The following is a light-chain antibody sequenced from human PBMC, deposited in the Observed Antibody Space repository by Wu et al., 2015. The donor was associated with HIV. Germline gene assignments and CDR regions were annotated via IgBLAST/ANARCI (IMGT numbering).Light chain of an antibody. J-gene: IGKJ2*01. CDR1: QSISSTY. CDR2: GSS. V-gene: IGKV3-20*01. CDR3: QQYSSSPYT. Sequence: EIVLTQSPGTLSLSPGERATLSCRASQSISSTYVAWYQQKPGQAPRLLIYGSSRRATDIPDRFSGSGSGTDFTLAISRPEPEDFAVYYCQQYSSSPYTFGQGTKLEIK.